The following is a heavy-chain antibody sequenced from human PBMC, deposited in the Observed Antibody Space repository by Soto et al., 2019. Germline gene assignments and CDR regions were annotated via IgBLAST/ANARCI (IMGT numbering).Heavy chain of an antibody. CDR1: GFTFTSSA. CDR2: IVVGSGNT. V-gene: IGHV1-58*02. Sequence: SVKVSCKASGFTFTSSAMQWVRQARGQRLEWIGWIVVGSGNTNYAQKFQERVTITRDMSTSTAYMELSSLRSEDTAVYYCAVTVTTVWWYFDLWGRGTLVTVSS. D-gene: IGHD4-17*01. CDR3: AVTVTTVWWYFDL. J-gene: IGHJ2*01.